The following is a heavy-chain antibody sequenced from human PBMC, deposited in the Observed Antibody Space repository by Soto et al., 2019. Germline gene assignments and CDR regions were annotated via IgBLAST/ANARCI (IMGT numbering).Heavy chain of an antibody. D-gene: IGHD6-19*01. V-gene: IGHV3-30*18. CDR2: ISYDGSNK. J-gene: IGHJ4*02. Sequence: PGGSLRLSCSASGFTFSIYGMHWLRQAPGKGLEWVAVISYDGSNKYYADNVKGRITNSRDYSKNTLYLQMNSLRAEDTAVYYCAKDPGGQAVALDYWGQGT. CDR3: AKDPGGQAVALDY. CDR1: GFTFSIYG.